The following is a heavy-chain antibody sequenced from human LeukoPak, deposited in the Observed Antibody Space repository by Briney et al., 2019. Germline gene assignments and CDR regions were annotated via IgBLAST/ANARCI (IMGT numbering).Heavy chain of an antibody. CDR2: IIPIFGTA. CDR1: GGTFSSYA. Sequence: SVKVSCKASGGTFSSYAISWVRQAPGQGLEWMGRIIPIFGTANYAQKFQGRVTITTDESTSTAYMELSSLRSEDTAVYYCARETIVAPVPDYWGQGTLVTVSS. V-gene: IGHV1-69*05. CDR3: ARETIVAPVPDY. D-gene: IGHD5-12*01. J-gene: IGHJ4*02.